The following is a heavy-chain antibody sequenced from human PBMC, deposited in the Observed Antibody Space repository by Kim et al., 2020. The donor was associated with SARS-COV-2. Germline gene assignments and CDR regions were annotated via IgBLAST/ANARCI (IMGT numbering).Heavy chain of an antibody. CDR2: IIPIFGTA. CDR3: ARDPGGPTVTWPNDHWYFDL. Sequence: SVKVSCKASGGTFSSYAISWVRQAPGQGLEWMGGIIPIFGTANYAQKFQGRVTITADECTSTAYMELSSLRSEDTAVYYCARDPGGPTVTWPNDHWYFDLWGRGPLVTVSS. CDR1: GGTFSSYA. D-gene: IGHD4-17*01. J-gene: IGHJ2*01. V-gene: IGHV1-69*13.